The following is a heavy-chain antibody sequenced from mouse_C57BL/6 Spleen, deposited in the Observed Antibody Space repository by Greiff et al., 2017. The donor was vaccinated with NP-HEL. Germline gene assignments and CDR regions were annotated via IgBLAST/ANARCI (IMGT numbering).Heavy chain of an antibody. CDR1: GFTFSSYA. CDR2: ISDGGSYT. Sequence: EVNVVESGGGLVKPGGSLKLSCAASGFTFSSYAMSWVRQTPEKRLEWVATISDGGSYTYYPDNVKGRFTISRDNAKNNLYLQMSHLKSEDTAMYYCARGLGGYFDYWGQGTTLTVSS. D-gene: IGHD4-1*01. CDR3: ARGLGGYFDY. V-gene: IGHV5-4*03. J-gene: IGHJ2*01.